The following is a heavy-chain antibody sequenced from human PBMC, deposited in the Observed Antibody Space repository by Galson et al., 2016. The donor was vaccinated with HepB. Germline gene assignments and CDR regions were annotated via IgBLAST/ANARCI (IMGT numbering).Heavy chain of an antibody. V-gene: IGHV5-51*01. J-gene: IGHJ4*02. Sequence: QSGAAVKKPGESLKTSCKGSGYSFASYWIAWARQMPGKGLEWMGIIYPGDSDTRYSPSFQGQVTLSVDKSSSTAYLQWSSLKASGTAVYYCARQLRGVAVPAELDYWGQGALVTVSS. CDR1: GYSFASYW. CDR3: ARQLRGVAVPAELDY. D-gene: IGHD2-2*01. CDR2: IYPGDSDT.